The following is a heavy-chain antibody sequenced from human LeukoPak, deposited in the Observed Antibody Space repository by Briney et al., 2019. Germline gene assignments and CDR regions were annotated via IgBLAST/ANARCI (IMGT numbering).Heavy chain of an antibody. D-gene: IGHD3-16*01. CDR1: GFTGSNYW. J-gene: IGHJ5*02. CDR2: ISNDGRST. V-gene: IGHV3-74*01. CDR3: ARDPPWGVDP. Sequence: GGSLRLSGAASGFTGSNYWMHWVAQAPGEGLVWVSRISNDGRSTNYADSVRGRFTISRDNAENTLYLQMNSLRAEDTALYYCARDPPWGVDPWGQGTLVTVSS.